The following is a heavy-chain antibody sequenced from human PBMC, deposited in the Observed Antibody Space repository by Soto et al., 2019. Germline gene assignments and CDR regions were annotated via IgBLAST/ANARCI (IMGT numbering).Heavy chain of an antibody. CDR2: IIPIFGTA. Sequence: GASVKVSCEASGGTFSSYAISWVRQAPGQGLEWLGGIIPIFGTANYAQKFQGRVTITADKSTSTAYMELSSLRSEDTAVYYCARDVTVAGYYYYYYGMDVWGQGTTVTVSS. V-gene: IGHV1-69*06. CDR1: GGTFSSYA. CDR3: ARDVTVAGYYYYYYGMDV. J-gene: IGHJ6*02. D-gene: IGHD6-19*01.